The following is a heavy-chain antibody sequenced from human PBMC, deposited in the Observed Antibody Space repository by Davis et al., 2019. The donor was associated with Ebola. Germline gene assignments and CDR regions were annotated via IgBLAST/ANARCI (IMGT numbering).Heavy chain of an antibody. D-gene: IGHD2-2*02. CDR3: AKASWGPAARPLLDS. Sequence: PGGSLRLSCAASGFTFRTYAMNWVRQAPGKGLEWVSAVSGSGTTTGYADSVKGRFTISRDNSNNTLYLQMDSLRAEDTARYYCAKASWGPAARPLLDSWGQGTLVTVSS. CDR1: GFTFRTYA. CDR2: VSGSGTTT. V-gene: IGHV3-23*01. J-gene: IGHJ4*02.